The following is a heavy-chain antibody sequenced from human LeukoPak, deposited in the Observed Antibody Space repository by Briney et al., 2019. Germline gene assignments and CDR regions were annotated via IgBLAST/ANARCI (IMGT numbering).Heavy chain of an antibody. Sequence: PSETLSLTRGVSGGSITSTNYWTWVRQPPGKGPEWIGEVNLQGSTNYNPSLMGRVAISVDMSENHISLQLTSVTAADTAVYYCAREGGPYRPLDYSGQGTLVTVSS. J-gene: IGHJ4*02. V-gene: IGHV4-4*02. CDR1: GGSITSTNY. CDR2: VNLQGST. CDR3: AREGGPYRPLDY.